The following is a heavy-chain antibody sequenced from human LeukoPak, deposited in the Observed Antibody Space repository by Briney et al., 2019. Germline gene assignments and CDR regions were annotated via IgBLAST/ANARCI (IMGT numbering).Heavy chain of an antibody. D-gene: IGHD4-11*01. Sequence: PGGSLRLSCAASGFTFSSYWMSWVRQAPGKGLEWVANIKQDGSEKYYVDSVKGRFTISRDNAKNSLYLQMNSLRAEDTAVYYCARDIHHTVTTAYYYMDVWGKGTTVTVSS. CDR2: IKQDGSEK. V-gene: IGHV3-7*01. CDR1: GFTFSSYW. CDR3: ARDIHHTVTTAYYYMDV. J-gene: IGHJ6*03.